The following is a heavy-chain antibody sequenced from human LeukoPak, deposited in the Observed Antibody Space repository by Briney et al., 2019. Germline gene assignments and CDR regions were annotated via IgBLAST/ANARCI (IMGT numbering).Heavy chain of an antibody. CDR1: GFTFSGSA. Sequence: GGSLRLSCAASGFTFSGSAMHWVRQASGKGLEWVGRIRSKANSYATAYAASVKGRFTISRDDSKNTAYLQMNSLKTEDTAVYYCTSPRYNWNDDEGEHAFDIWGQGTMVTVSS. D-gene: IGHD1-1*01. J-gene: IGHJ3*02. V-gene: IGHV3-73*01. CDR2: IRSKANSYAT. CDR3: TSPRYNWNDDEGEHAFDI.